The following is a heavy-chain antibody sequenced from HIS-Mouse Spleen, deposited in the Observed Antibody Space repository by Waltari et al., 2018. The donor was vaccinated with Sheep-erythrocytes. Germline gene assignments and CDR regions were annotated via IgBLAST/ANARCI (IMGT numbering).Heavy chain of an antibody. CDR1: GYTFTSYD. V-gene: IGHV1-8*01. D-gene: IGHD6-13*01. CDR2: INPNSSNT. Sequence: QVQLVQSGAEVKKPGASVKVSCKASGYTFTSYDINWVRQATGQGLEWMGWINPNSSNTGYALKFQGRVTMTRNTSIRTAYMELSSLRAEDTAVYYCARGIAAAGTDWFDPWGQGTLVTVSS. J-gene: IGHJ5*02. CDR3: ARGIAAAGTDWFDP.